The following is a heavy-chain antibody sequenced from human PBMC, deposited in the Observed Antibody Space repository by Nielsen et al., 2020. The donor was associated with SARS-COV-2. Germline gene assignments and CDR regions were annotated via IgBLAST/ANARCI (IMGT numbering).Heavy chain of an antibody. V-gene: IGHV1-46*01. D-gene: IGHD3-10*01. CDR2: INPSGGST. CDR1: GYTFTSYY. Sequence: ASVKVSCKASGYTFTSYYMHWVRQAPGQGLGWMGIINPSGGSTSYAQKFQGRVTMTRDTSTSTVYMELSSLKSEDTAVYYCANRAGKRGMGYYYYGMDVWGQGTTVTVSS. CDR3: ANRAGKRGMGYYYYGMDV. J-gene: IGHJ6*02.